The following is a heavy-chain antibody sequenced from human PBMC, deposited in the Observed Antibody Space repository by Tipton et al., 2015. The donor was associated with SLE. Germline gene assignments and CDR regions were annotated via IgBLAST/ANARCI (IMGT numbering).Heavy chain of an antibody. J-gene: IGHJ4*02. CDR2: IYTGGNT. D-gene: IGHD2-2*01. Sequence: GSLRLSCAVSGYSISCGYYWGWIRQPAGKGLEWIGRIYTGGNTKYNPSLGSRVTLSADASTAQFSLKLTSVTAADTAVYYCVVCSPSSCAYFDYWGQGRLVTVSS. V-gene: IGHV4-4*07. CDR3: VVCSPSSCAYFDY. CDR1: GYSISCGYY.